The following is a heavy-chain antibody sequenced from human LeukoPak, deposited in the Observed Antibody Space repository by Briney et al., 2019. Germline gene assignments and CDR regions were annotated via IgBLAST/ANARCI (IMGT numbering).Heavy chain of an antibody. CDR2: ISYNGNIV. D-gene: IGHD1-26*01. CDR3: AREEEGELPDY. J-gene: IGHJ4*02. CDR1: GFTFSSYG. Sequence: PGGSLRLSCAASGFTFSSYGMHWVRQAPGKGLEWVAIISYNGNIVHYADSVRGRFTVSRDNSKNTLYLQMNSLRTDDTARYFCAREEEGELPDYWGQGTLVAVSS. V-gene: IGHV3-30*03.